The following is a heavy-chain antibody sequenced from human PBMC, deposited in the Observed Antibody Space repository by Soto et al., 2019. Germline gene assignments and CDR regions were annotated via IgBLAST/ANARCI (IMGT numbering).Heavy chain of an antibody. D-gene: IGHD5-12*01. V-gene: IGHV1-18*01. CDR2: ISAYIGDT. Sequence: QVQLVQSGAEVKKPGASVKVSCKASGYTFSKHGITWVRQAPGQGLEWMGWISAYIGDTNYAQKFQGRVTMTTDTSTRTDYMELRSLRSDATAVYYCARGISGSPYWGQGTLVTVS. CDR3: ARGISGSPY. J-gene: IGHJ4*02. CDR1: GYTFSKHG.